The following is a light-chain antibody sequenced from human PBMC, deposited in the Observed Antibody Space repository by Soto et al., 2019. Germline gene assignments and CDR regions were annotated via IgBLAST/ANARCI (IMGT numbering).Light chain of an antibody. V-gene: IGLV2-23*01. Sequence: QSALTQPASVSGSPGQSITISCTGTSSDVGSYNLVSWYQQQPGKAPKLMIYEGSKRPSGVSDRFSGSESGNTASLTISGLQAEDEADYCCCSFAGTTFWVFGGGTKLTVL. CDR2: EGS. CDR3: CSFAGTTFWV. CDR1: SSDVGSYNL. J-gene: IGLJ3*02.